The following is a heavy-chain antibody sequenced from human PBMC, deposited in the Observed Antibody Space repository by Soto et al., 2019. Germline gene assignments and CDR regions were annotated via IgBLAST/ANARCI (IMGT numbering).Heavy chain of an antibody. V-gene: IGHV1-3*01. D-gene: IGHD2-15*01. Sequence: LEWMGWINAGNGNTKYSQKFQGRVTITRDTSASTAYMELSSLKSEDTAVYYCAREAGYCSGGSCYFGWFDPWGQGTLVTAPQ. CDR3: AREAGYCSGGSCYFGWFDP. J-gene: IGHJ5*02. CDR2: INAGNGNT.